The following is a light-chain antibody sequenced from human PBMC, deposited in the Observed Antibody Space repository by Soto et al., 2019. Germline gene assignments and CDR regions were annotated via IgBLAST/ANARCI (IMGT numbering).Light chain of an antibody. CDR3: AAWDASLNGYV. V-gene: IGLV1-36*01. Sequence: QSVLTQPPSVSEAPRQRVTISCSGSSSNIGNNAVNWYQQLSGKAPKLLIYYDDLLPSGVSDRFSGSKSGTSASLAISGLQSEDEADYYCAAWDASLNGYVFGTGTKVTVL. J-gene: IGLJ1*01. CDR2: YDD. CDR1: SSNIGNNA.